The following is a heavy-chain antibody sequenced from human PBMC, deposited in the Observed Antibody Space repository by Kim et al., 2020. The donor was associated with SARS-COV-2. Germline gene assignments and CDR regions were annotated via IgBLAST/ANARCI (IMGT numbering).Heavy chain of an antibody. CDR3: ARGGWFGSMDYAFDI. J-gene: IGHJ3*02. D-gene: IGHD3-10*01. Sequence: PGSVKGRFTIARENAKNSLYLQMNSLRAGDTAVYYCARGGWFGSMDYAFDIWGQGTMVTVSS. V-gene: IGHV3-13*01.